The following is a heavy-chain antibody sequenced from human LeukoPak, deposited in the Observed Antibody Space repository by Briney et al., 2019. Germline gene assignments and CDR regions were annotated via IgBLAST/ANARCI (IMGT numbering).Heavy chain of an antibody. V-gene: IGHV5-51*01. CDR3: ARLYYDSGGYYSSNWFDP. CDR1: GYSFTSYW. CDR2: IYPGDSDT. J-gene: IGHJ5*02. Sequence: PGESLKISCKGSGYSFTSYWIAWVRQMPGKGLEWMGFIYPGDSDTRYRPSFRGQVTISADKSISTAYLQWSSLKASDTAMYYCARLYYDSGGYYSSNWFDPWGQGTLVTVSS. D-gene: IGHD3-22*01.